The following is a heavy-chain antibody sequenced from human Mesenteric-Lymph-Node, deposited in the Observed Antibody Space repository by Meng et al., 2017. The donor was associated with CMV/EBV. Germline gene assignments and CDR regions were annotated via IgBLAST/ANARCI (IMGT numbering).Heavy chain of an antibody. CDR3: ARRGHYDSDYCEY. Sequence: QESDPGLVKPSGTLYLSCIVSGDSISNSTYYSTWNRQASGKGLEWIGSVHHSGDTYYNTSIKGRLTISVDTSANLFSLRLNTVTADDTASYSCARRGHYDSDYCEYWGQGTLVTVSS. CDR1: GDSISNSTYY. J-gene: IGHJ4*02. D-gene: IGHD3-22*01. V-gene: IGHV4-39*01. CDR2: VHHSGDT.